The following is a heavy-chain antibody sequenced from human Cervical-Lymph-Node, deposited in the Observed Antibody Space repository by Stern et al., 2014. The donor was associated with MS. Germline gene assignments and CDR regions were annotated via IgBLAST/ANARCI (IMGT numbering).Heavy chain of an antibody. J-gene: IGHJ1*01. V-gene: IGHV3-7*01. CDR3: AREYGSYWF. Sequence: EVQLVESGGGLVQPGGSLSLSCVASGFTLSNYWMTWVRQAPGKGLEWVANIKQDGSERYYVDSVKGRFTISRDNANNSLSLQMNRLRVEDTAIYYCAREYGSYWFWGQGTLVTVSA. CDR1: GFTLSNYW. D-gene: IGHD1-26*01. CDR2: IKQDGSER.